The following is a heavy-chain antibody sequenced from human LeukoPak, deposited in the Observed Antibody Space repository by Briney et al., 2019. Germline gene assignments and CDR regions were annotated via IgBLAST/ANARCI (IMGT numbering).Heavy chain of an antibody. CDR2: FSNRGNTI. J-gene: IGHJ5*01. CDR3: AKHCSSASCHDS. D-gene: IGHD2-2*01. V-gene: IGHV3-11*04. Sequence: EMAGLAFFSNRGNTIHYADSVRGRFTISRDNAKNTLYLQMNGLRAEDTAVYYCAKHCSSASCHDSWGQGTLVTVSS.